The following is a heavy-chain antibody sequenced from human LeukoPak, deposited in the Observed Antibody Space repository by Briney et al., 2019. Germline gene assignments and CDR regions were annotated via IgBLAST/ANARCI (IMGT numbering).Heavy chain of an antibody. CDR3: AREEDIVVVPAATGYGMDV. D-gene: IGHD2-2*01. CDR2: IRSSSSYI. Sequence: GGSLRLSCAASGFTFSSYSMNWVRQAPGKGLEWVSSIRSSSSYIYYAGSVKGRFTTSRDNAKNSLYLQMNSLRAEDTAVYYCAREEDIVVVPAATGYGMDVWGQGTTVTVSS. J-gene: IGHJ6*02. CDR1: GFTFSSYS. V-gene: IGHV3-21*01.